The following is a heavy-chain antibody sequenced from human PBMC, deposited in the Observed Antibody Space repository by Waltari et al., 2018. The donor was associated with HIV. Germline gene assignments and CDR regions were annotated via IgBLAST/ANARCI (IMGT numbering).Heavy chain of an antibody. Sequence: EVQLVESGGGLVQPGGSQRLSCEASGFTFSSFWTHCVRHLPGKGLEWVARISSDGRATTYVDSVKGRFTVSRDNAKNTLSLQMNSLRAEDTAVYYCARGVTVATITPFDQWGQGTLVTVSS. J-gene: IGHJ4*02. CDR3: ARGVTVATITPFDQ. D-gene: IGHD5-12*01. CDR2: ISSDGRAT. V-gene: IGHV3-74*01. CDR1: GFTFSSFW.